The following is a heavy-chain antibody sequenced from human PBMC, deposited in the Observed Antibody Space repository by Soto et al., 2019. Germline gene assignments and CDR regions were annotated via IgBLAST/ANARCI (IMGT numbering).Heavy chain of an antibody. V-gene: IGHV3-7*01. CDR2: INRDGSEK. CDR1: GVTFGSYW. CDR3: SRSLDS. Sequence: SVGLSFPTSGVTFGSYWRDWVRQAPGKGLEWLANINRDGSEKHHVDSLRGRFTISRDNAKNSLYLQMSSLTAEDSALYFCSRSLDSWGQGTMVTVSS. J-gene: IGHJ4*02.